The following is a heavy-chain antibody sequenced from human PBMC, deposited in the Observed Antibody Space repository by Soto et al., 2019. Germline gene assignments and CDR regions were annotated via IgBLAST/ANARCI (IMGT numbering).Heavy chain of an antibody. CDR3: ARDPRRGWINYDILTGYYDY. J-gene: IGHJ4*02. CDR2: ISSSGSTI. CDR1: GFTFSDYY. D-gene: IGHD3-9*01. V-gene: IGHV3-11*01. Sequence: VGSLRLSCAASGFTFSDYYMSWIRQAPGKGLEWVSYISSSGSTIYYADSVKGRFTISRDNAKNSLYLQMNSLRAEDTAVYYCARDPRRGWINYDILTGYYDYWGQGTLVTVSS.